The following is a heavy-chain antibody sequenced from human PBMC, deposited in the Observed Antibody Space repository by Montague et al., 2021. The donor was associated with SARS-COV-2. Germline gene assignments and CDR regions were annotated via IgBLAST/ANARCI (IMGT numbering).Heavy chain of an antibody. CDR3: ASELHPNYYYGMDV. CDR1: GFTFSSYS. D-gene: IGHD4-11*01. V-gene: IGHV3-21*01. J-gene: IGHJ6*02. CDR2: ISSSSSYI. Sequence: SLRLSCAASGFTFSSYSMNWVRQAPGEGLEWVSSISSSSSYIYYADSVKGRFTISRDNAKNSLYLQMNSLRAEDTAVYYCASELHPNYYYGMDVWGQGTTVTVSS.